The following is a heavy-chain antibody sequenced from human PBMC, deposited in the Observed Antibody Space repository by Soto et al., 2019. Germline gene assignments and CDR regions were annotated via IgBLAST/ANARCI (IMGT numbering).Heavy chain of an antibody. V-gene: IGHV4-34*01. D-gene: IGHD5-12*01. Sequence: QVQLQPWGAGLLKPSETLSLTCAVYGGSFSGYYWSWIRQPPGKGLEWIGEINHSGSTNYNPSLKSRVTISVDTCKNQFSLELSPVTAAATAEYYSAFPRWLSTSKAFDIWGQETMVTVSS. CDR2: INHSGST. CDR3: AFPRWLSTSKAFDI. CDR1: GGSFSGYY. J-gene: IGHJ3*02.